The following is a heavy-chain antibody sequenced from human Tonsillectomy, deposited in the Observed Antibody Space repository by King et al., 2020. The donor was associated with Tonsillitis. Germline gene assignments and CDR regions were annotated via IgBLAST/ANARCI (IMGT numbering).Heavy chain of an antibody. CDR2: ISRNNSTI. CDR1: GFTFRTYN. J-gene: IGHJ5*02. CDR3: LLLTGYYTA. D-gene: IGHD3-9*01. Sequence: VQLVESGGGLVQPGGSLRLSCAASGFTFRTYNMNWVRQAPGKGLEWISYISRNNSTIYYADSVKGRFTISRDNAKNSLYLEMNSLRAEDTAVYYCLLLTGYYTAWGQGTLVTVSS. V-gene: IGHV3-48*01.